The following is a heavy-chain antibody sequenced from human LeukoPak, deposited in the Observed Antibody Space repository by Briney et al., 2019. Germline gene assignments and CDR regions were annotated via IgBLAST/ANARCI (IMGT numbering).Heavy chain of an antibody. Sequence: GSLRLSCSASGFTFSSYAMSWVRQAPGKGLEWVSAITGSGGSTYYADSVKGRFTISRENSKNTLYLQMNSLRAEDTAVYYCSKDIAAAAPYWYFDLWGRGTLVTVSS. V-gene: IGHV3-23*01. CDR2: ITGSGGST. J-gene: IGHJ2*01. D-gene: IGHD6-13*01. CDR1: GFTFSSYA. CDR3: SKDIAAAAPYWYFDL.